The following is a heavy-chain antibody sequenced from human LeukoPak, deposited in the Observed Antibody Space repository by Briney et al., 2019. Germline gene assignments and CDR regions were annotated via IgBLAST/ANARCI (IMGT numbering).Heavy chain of an antibody. J-gene: IGHJ3*02. CDR3: ARDWLRYGHDAFDI. D-gene: IGHD5-18*01. V-gene: IGHV3-21*01. CDR2: ISSSSSYI. CDR1: GFTFSSYS. Sequence: GGSLRLSCAAPGFTFSSYSMNWVRQAPGKGLEWVSSISSSSSYIYYADSVKGRFTISRDNAKNSLYLQMNSLRAEDTAVYYCARDWLRYGHDAFDIWGQGTMVTVSS.